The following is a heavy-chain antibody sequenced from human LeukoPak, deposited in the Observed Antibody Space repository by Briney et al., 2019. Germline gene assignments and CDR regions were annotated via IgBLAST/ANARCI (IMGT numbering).Heavy chain of an antibody. CDR1: GFIFSRYW. V-gene: IGHV3-7*01. Sequence: GGSLRLSCAASGFIFSRYWMSWVRQAPGKGLEWVANIKQDGSEKYYVDSVKGRFTISRDNAKNSLYLQMNSLRAEDTAVYYCARKVYSGWFDPWGQGTLVTVSS. J-gene: IGHJ5*02. CDR2: IKQDGSEK. D-gene: IGHD2-15*01. CDR3: ARKVYSGWFDP.